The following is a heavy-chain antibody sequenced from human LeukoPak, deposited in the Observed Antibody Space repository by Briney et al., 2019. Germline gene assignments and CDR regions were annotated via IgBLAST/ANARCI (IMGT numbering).Heavy chain of an antibody. Sequence: SETLSLTCAVSGGSISSGGYSWSWIRQPPGKGLEWIGYIYHSESTYYNPSLKSRVTISVDRSKHQFSLKLSSVTAADTAVYYCVRGGKQGFDYWGQGTLVTVSS. CDR2: IYHSEST. D-gene: IGHD3-16*01. J-gene: IGHJ4*02. V-gene: IGHV4-30-2*01. CDR3: VRGGKQGFDY. CDR1: GGSISSGGYS.